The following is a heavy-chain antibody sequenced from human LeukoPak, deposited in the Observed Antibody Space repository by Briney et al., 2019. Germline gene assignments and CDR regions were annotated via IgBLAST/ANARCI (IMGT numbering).Heavy chain of an antibody. Sequence: GGPLRLSCAASEFTLSDYYMSWIRQAPGKGLEWVSYISGSGTTIYYADSVKGRFTISRDNAKNSLYLQMNSLRAEDTAVYYCARYRQDWLYGMDVWGQGTTVRVSS. V-gene: IGHV3-11*01. D-gene: IGHD3/OR15-3a*01. J-gene: IGHJ6*02. CDR3: ARYRQDWLYGMDV. CDR2: ISGSGTTI. CDR1: EFTLSDYY.